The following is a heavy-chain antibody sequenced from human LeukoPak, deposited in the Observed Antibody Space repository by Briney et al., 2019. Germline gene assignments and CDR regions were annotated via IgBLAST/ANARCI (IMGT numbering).Heavy chain of an antibody. D-gene: IGHD6-25*01. CDR2: IYYNGIT. Sequence: SETLSLTCIVSGDSISRSNYFWGWIRQPPGKGLEWIGSIYYNGITYSNPSLKSRVTISVDTSKNQFSLKLSSVTAADTAVYYCARPVGYLYWYFDLWGRGTLVTVSS. J-gene: IGHJ2*01. CDR1: GDSISRSNYF. V-gene: IGHV4-39*01. CDR3: ARPVGYLYWYFDL.